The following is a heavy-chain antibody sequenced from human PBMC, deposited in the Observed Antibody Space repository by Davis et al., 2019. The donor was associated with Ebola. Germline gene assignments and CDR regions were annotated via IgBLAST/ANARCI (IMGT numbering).Heavy chain of an antibody. CDR2: ISSSSSYT. D-gene: IGHD3-10*01. CDR3: ARDGRAFGELVSYYGMDV. CDR1: GFTFSYYY. Sequence: GESLKISCAASGFTFSYYYMSRIRQAPGKGLEWVSYISSSSSYTNYADSVKGRFTISRDNAKNSLYLQMNSLRAEDTAVYYCARDGRAFGELVSYYGMDVWGQGTTVTVSS. J-gene: IGHJ6*02. V-gene: IGHV3-11*06.